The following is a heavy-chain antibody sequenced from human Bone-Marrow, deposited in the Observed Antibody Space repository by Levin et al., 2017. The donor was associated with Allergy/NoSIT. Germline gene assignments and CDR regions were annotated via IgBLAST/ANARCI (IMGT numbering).Heavy chain of an antibody. CDR3: ARGQYYSFDS. V-gene: IGHV3-74*01. CDR1: GFIFRNSW. J-gene: IGHJ4*02. Sequence: GESLKISCAASGFIFRNSWMRWVRQAPGKGLVWVSEISTDGTASNYADFVKGRFTISRDNAKNTLYLQLDSLRAEDTAVYFCARGQYYSFDSWGQGTLVTVSS. CDR2: ISTDGTAS.